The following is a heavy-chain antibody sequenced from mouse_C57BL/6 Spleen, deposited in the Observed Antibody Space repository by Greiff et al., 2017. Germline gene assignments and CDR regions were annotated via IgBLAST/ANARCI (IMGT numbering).Heavy chain of an antibody. CDR1: GYAFSSSW. Sequence: QVQLQQSGPELVKPGASVKISCKASGYAFSSSWMNWVKQRPGKGLEWIGRIYPGDGDTNYNGKFKGKATLTADKSSSTAYMQLSSLTSEDSAVYCCASDSSGYVIYYAMDYWGQGTSVTVSS. V-gene: IGHV1-82*01. CDR2: IYPGDGDT. D-gene: IGHD3-2*02. CDR3: ASDSSGYVIYYAMDY. J-gene: IGHJ4*01.